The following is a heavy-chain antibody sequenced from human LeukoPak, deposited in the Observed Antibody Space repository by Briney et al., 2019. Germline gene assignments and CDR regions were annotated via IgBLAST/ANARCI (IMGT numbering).Heavy chain of an antibody. V-gene: IGHV3-23*01. Sequence: GGSLRLACAAPGFTFSNYGMAWFRQAPGKGLEWVSTINIRADETHYADSVKGRSTISRDNSKSTLALQMTSLRVDDTAVYYCERDPSEYEYNRGWYRDFWGQGSQVIVSS. CDR2: INIRADET. D-gene: IGHD6-19*01. CDR3: ERDPSEYEYNRGWYRDF. CDR1: GFTFSNYG. J-gene: IGHJ4*02.